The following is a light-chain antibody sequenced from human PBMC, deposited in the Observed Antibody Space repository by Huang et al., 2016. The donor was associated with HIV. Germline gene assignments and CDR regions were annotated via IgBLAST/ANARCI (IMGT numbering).Light chain of an antibody. CDR1: QSVSSY. CDR2: DAS. J-gene: IGKJ4*01. V-gene: IGKV3-11*01. Sequence: EIVLTQSPATLSSSPGERATLSCRASQSVSSYLAWYQQKPGQAPRLLIYDASNRATGIPARFSGSGSGTDFTLTISSLEPEDFAVYYCQQRSNWLFGGGTKVEIK. CDR3: QQRSNWL.